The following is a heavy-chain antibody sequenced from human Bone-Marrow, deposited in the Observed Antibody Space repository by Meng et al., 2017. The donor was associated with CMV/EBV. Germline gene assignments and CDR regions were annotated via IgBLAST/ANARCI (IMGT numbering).Heavy chain of an antibody. CDR2: LSNDGNNH. J-gene: IGHJ4*02. V-gene: IGHV3-30-3*01. Sequence: FPFHRFVMPWFPPPPGKGLELVALLSNDGNNHYYAASVTGRFTISRHSSHHPLCLQMNSLRAEDTAVYYCARGDSSGWSYSALEYWGQGTLVTVSS. CDR3: ARGDSSGWSYSALEY. CDR1: FPFHRFV. D-gene: IGHD6-19*01.